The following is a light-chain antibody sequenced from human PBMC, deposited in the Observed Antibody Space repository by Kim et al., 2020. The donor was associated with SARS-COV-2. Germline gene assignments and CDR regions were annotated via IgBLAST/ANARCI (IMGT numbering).Light chain of an antibody. CDR1: QAINNH. CDR2: GAF. Sequence: ASVGDRVTITCRASQAINNHLAWYQLKPGKVPRLLVYGAFTLQSGVPSRFSGGRSGTDFTLTISSLQPEDVATYYCQKYNSAPRTFGQGTKVDIK. V-gene: IGKV1-27*01. CDR3: QKYNSAPRT. J-gene: IGKJ1*01.